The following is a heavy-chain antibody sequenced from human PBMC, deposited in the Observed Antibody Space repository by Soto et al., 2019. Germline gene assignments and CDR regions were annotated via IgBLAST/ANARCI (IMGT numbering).Heavy chain of an antibody. V-gene: IGHV3-48*01. CDR1: GFTFSSYS. CDR2: ISSSSSTI. CDR3: ARVWAVEMATIDD. D-gene: IGHD5-12*01. J-gene: IGHJ4*02. Sequence: PGGSLRLSCAASGFTFSSYSMNWVRQAPGKGLEWVSYISSSSSTIYYADSVKGRFTISRDNAKNSLYLQMNSPRAEDTAVYYCARVWAVEMATIDDWGQGTLVTVSS.